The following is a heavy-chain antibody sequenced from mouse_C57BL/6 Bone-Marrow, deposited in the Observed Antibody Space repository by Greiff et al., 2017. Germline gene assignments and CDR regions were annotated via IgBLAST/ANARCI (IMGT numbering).Heavy chain of an antibody. J-gene: IGHJ2*01. D-gene: IGHD2-4*01. CDR1: GYTFTSYW. CDR3: ARRRLRLYFDY. Sequence: VQLQQPGAELVKPGASVKLSCKASGYTFTSYWMHWVKQRPGQGLEWIGMIHPNSGSTNYNEKFKSKATLTVDKSSSTAYMQLSSLTSEDSAVYYCARRRLRLYFDYWGQGITLTVSS. V-gene: IGHV1-64*01. CDR2: IHPNSGST.